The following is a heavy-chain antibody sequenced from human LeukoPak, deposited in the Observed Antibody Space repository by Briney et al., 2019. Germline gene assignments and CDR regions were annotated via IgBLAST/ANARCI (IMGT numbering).Heavy chain of an antibody. V-gene: IGHV1-69*01. Sequence: ASVKVSYKASGGTFSSYAISWVRQAPGQGLEWMGGIIPIFGTANYAQKFQGRVTITADESTSTAYMELSSLRSEDTAVYYCARPHVEMATISYFDYWGQGTLVTVSS. CDR1: GGTFSSYA. CDR3: ARPHVEMATISYFDY. J-gene: IGHJ4*02. CDR2: IIPIFGTA. D-gene: IGHD5-24*01.